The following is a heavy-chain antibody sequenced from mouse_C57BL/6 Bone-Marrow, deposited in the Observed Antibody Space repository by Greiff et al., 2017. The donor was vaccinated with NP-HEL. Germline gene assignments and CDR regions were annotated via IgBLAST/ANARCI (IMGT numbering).Heavy chain of an antibody. CDR1: GYLFTGYY. D-gene: IGHD2-3*01. J-gene: IGHJ2*01. CDR2: INPSTGGT. Sequence: EVQLQQSGPELVKPGASVKISCKASGYLFTGYYMNWVKQSPEKSLEWIGEINPSTGGTTYNQKFKAKATLTVDKSSSTAYMQLTRLASEDSAVYNCARDGHFDYWGQGTTLTFAS. V-gene: IGHV1-42*01. CDR3: ARDGHFDY.